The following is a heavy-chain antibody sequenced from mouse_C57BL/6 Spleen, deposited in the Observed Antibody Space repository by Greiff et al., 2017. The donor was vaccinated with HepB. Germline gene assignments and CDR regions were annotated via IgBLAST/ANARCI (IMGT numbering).Heavy chain of an antibody. CDR2: IWSGGST. J-gene: IGHJ4*01. CDR3: ARIPLYDYDGYYAMDY. V-gene: IGHV2-2*01. Sequence: VQLQQSGPGLVQPSQSLSITCTVSGFSLTSYGVHWVRQSPGKGLEWLGVIWSGGSTDYNAAFISRLSISKDNSKSQVFFKMNSLQADDTAIYYCARIPLYDYDGYYAMDYWGQGTSVTVSS. D-gene: IGHD2-4*01. CDR1: GFSLTSYG.